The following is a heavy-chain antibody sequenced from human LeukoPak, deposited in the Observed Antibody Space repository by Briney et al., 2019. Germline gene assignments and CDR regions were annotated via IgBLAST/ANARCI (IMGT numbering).Heavy chain of an antibody. J-gene: IGHJ6*03. CDR2: ISGRGGRT. D-gene: IGHD3-22*01. CDR1: GFTFSSYA. Sequence: GGSLRLSCAASGFTFSSYAMNWVRHTPGKGLEWVSAISGRGGRTYYADSVKGRFTISRDNSKNTLYLQMNSLRAEDTAVYYCAKEVEYYYDSSGYLYYYYYMDVWGKGTTVTVSS. V-gene: IGHV3-23*01. CDR3: AKEVEYYYDSSGYLYYYYYMDV.